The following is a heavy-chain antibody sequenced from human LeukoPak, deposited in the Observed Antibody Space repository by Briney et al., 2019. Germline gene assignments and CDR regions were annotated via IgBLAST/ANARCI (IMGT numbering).Heavy chain of an antibody. CDR2: ISTGDEI. CDR3: ARDGGLAYCGGDCALTGAFDI. Sequence: GGSLRLSCTASGFTVRTISMNWVRQAPGKGLEWVSVISTGDEIHYAESVKGRFTISRDNSKNTLYLQMNSLRAEDTAVYYCARDGGLAYCGGDCALTGAFDIWGQGTMVTVSS. V-gene: IGHV3-66*01. D-gene: IGHD2-21*02. CDR1: GFTVRTIS. J-gene: IGHJ3*02.